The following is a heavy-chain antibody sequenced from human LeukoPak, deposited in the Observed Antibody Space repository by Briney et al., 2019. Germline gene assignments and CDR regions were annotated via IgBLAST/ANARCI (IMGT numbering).Heavy chain of an antibody. Sequence: GASVKVSCKASGFIFTTYYMHWVRQAPGQGLEWMGIINPSGGSTSYAQKFQGRVTMTRDTSTSTVYMELSSLRSEDTAVYYCARPQNSSSWAYYYGMDVWGQGTTVTVSS. J-gene: IGHJ6*02. CDR1: GFIFTTYY. CDR3: ARPQNSSSWAYYYGMDV. D-gene: IGHD6-6*01. CDR2: INPSGGST. V-gene: IGHV1-46*01.